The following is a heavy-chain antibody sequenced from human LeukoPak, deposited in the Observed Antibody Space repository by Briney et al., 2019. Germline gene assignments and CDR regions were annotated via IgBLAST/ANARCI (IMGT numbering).Heavy chain of an antibody. Sequence: PGGSLRLSCEVSGITLSNYGMSWVRQAPGKGLEWVAGISGSGGGTNYADSVKGRFTISRDNSKNTLYLQMNSLRAEDTAVYFCAKRGVVIRVILVGFHKEAYYFDSWGQGVLVTVSS. CDR2: ISGSGGGT. CDR1: GITLSNYG. D-gene: IGHD3-22*01. J-gene: IGHJ4*02. CDR3: AKRGVVIRVILVGFHKEAYYFDS. V-gene: IGHV3-23*01.